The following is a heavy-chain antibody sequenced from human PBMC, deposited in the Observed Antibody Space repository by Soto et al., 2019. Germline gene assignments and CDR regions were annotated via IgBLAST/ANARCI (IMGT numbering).Heavy chain of an antibody. CDR1: GGSFSGYY. Sequence: SETLSLTCAVYGGSFSGYYWSWIRQPPGKGLEWIGEINHSGSTNYNPSLKSRVTISVDTSKNQFSLKLSSVTAADTAVYYCARSTGSGSYYSYYYGMDVWGQGTTVTVSS. CDR3: ARSTGSGSYYSYYYGMDV. CDR2: INHSGST. J-gene: IGHJ6*02. V-gene: IGHV4-34*01. D-gene: IGHD3-10*01.